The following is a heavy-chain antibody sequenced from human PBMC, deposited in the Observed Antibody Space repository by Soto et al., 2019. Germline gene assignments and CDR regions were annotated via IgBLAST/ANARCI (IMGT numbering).Heavy chain of an antibody. V-gene: IGHV3-23*01. CDR2: ISGSGGST. D-gene: IGHD2-2*01. CDR1: GFTFSSYA. Sequence: GGSLRLSCAASGFTFSSYAMSWVRQAPGKGLEWVSAISGSGGSTYYADSVKGRFTISRDNSKNTLYLQMNSLGAEDTAVYYCAKRYCSSTSCSRLGYWGQGTLVTVSS. CDR3: AKRYCSSTSCSRLGY. J-gene: IGHJ4*02.